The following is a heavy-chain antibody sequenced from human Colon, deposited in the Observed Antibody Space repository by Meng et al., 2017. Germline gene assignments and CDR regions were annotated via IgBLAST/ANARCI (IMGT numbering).Heavy chain of an antibody. J-gene: IGHJ4*02. CDR3: AREDSRDGDNTGLDQ. Sequence: VERGEVGGGVVQPGGDLRLLFVVSGFIFSHYDMTWVRQVPGRRLEWVSCIGTAGDTYYAGSVKGRFTISRENAKNSLYLQMNSLRVEDTAVYFCAREDSRDGDNTGLDQWGQGTLVTVSS. CDR2: IGTAGDT. V-gene: IGHV3-13*01. CDR1: GFIFSHYD. D-gene: IGHD5-24*01.